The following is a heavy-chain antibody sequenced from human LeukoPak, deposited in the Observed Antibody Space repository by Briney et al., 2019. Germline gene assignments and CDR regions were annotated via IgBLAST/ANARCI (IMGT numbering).Heavy chain of an antibody. Sequence: GGSLRLSCAASGFTFSSYAMSWVRQAPGKGLEWVSAISGSGGSTDYAAPVKGRFTISRDDSENTLYLQMNSLKTEDTAIYYCTTDPHFVLTVYAPDCWGQGTLVTVSS. CDR1: GFTFSSYA. CDR2: ISGSGGST. J-gene: IGHJ4*02. CDR3: TTDPHFVLTVYAPDC. D-gene: IGHD2-8*01. V-gene: IGHV3-23*01.